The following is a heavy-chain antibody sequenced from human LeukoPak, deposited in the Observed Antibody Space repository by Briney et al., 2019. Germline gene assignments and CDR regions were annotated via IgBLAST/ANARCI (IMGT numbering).Heavy chain of an antibody. CDR1: RFTFSSYA. D-gene: IGHD3-9*01. V-gene: IGHV3-7*03. CDR3: AKWGPYDILTGRIN. Sequence: GGSLRLSCAASRFTFSSYAMSWVRQAPGKGLEWVANIKPDESEKYYVGSVKGRFTISRDNAKNSLYLQMNSLRAEDTAVYYCAKWGPYDILTGRINWGQGTLVTVSS. CDR2: IKPDESEK. J-gene: IGHJ4*02.